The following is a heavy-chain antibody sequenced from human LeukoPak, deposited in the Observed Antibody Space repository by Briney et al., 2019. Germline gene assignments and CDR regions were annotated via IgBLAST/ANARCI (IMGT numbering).Heavy chain of an antibody. D-gene: IGHD6-19*01. CDR3: ARGEVAVDY. Sequence: PSETLSLTCAVYGGSFSGYYWSWIRQPPGKGLEWIGEINHSGSTNYNPSLKSRVTISVDTSKNQFSLKLSSVTAADTAVCYCARGEVAVDYWGQGTLVTVSS. CDR1: GGSFSGYY. J-gene: IGHJ4*02. V-gene: IGHV4-34*01. CDR2: INHSGST.